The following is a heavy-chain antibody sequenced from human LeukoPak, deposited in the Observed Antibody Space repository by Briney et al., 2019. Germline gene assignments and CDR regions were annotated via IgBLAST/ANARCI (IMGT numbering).Heavy chain of an antibody. J-gene: IGHJ5*02. V-gene: IGHV3-74*01. CDR2: INSDGINT. CDR1: GFTFSNYR. CDR3: ARDLGQYYDTSDNWFDP. Sequence: PGGSLRLSCAASGFTFSNYRMHWVRQAPGKGLVWVSRINSDGINTSYADSVKGRFTISRDKAKNTLNLQMNSLRAEDTAVYYCARDLGQYYDTSDNWFDPWGQGTLVTVSS. D-gene: IGHD3-22*01.